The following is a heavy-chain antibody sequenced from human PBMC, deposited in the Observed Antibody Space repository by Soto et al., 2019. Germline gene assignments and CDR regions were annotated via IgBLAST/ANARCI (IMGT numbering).Heavy chain of an antibody. Sequence: SGGSLRLSCAASGFTFSSYAMSWVRQAPGKGLEWVSAISGSGGSTYYADSVKGRFTISRDNSKNTLYLQMNSLRAEDTAVYYCAKDNDFWSGYSGYWGQGTLVTVSS. CDR3: AKDNDFWSGYSGY. CDR1: GFTFSSYA. J-gene: IGHJ4*02. D-gene: IGHD3-3*01. CDR2: ISGSGGST. V-gene: IGHV3-23*01.